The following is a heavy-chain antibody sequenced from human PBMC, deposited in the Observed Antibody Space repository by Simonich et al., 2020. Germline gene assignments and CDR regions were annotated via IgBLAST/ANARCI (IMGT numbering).Heavy chain of an antibody. V-gene: IGHV3-21*01. Sequence: EVQLVESGGGLVKPGGSLRLSCAASGFTFSSYSMNWGRQAPGKGMQWDSYISSSSSYIYYAYSVKRLITISRDNAKNSLYLQMNSLRAEDTAVYYCAREIEAGNAFDIWGQGTMVTVSS. CDR2: ISSSSSYI. CDR3: AREIEAGNAFDI. J-gene: IGHJ3*02. CDR1: GFTFSSYS.